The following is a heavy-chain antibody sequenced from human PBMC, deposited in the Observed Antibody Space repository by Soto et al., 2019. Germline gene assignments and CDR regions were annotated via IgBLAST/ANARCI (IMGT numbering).Heavy chain of an antibody. Sequence: QVQLVQSGAEVKKPGASVKVSCKASGYTFTSYGISWVRQAPGQGLEWMGWISAYNGNTNYAQKLQGRVTMTTDTSTSTAYMELRSLRSDDTAVYYCARDISTSSRWHRGWNAFDNWGQGTMVTVSS. V-gene: IGHV1-18*01. CDR3: ARDISTSSRWHRGWNAFDN. CDR1: GYTFTSYG. D-gene: IGHD6-19*01. CDR2: ISAYNGNT. J-gene: IGHJ3*02.